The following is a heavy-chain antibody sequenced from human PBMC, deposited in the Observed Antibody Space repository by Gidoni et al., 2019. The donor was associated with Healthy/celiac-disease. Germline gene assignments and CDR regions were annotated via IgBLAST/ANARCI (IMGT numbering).Heavy chain of an antibody. Sequence: EVQLVESGGGLVQPGGSLRLSCAASGFTVSSNYMSWVRQAPGKGLEWVSVIYSGGSTYYADSVKGRFTISRDNSKNTLYLQMNSLRAEDTAVYYCARVGSVTTTGSAFDIWGQGTMVTVSS. CDR3: ARVGSVTTTGSAFDI. J-gene: IGHJ3*02. CDR1: GFTVSSNY. V-gene: IGHV3-66*01. D-gene: IGHD4-4*01. CDR2: IYSGGST.